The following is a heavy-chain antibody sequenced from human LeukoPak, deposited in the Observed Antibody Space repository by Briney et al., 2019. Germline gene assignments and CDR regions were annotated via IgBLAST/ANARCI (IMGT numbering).Heavy chain of an antibody. D-gene: IGHD3-10*01. J-gene: IGHJ6*03. Sequence: SETLSLTCTVSGGSISSYYWSWIRQPPGKGLEWIGYIYYSGSTNYNPSLKSRVTISVDTSKNQFSLKLSSVTAADMAVYYCARVEEGYGSGRRENYYYYYMDVWGKGTTVTISS. CDR3: ARVEEGYGSGRRENYYYYYMDV. V-gene: IGHV4-59*01. CDR1: GGSISSYY. CDR2: IYYSGST.